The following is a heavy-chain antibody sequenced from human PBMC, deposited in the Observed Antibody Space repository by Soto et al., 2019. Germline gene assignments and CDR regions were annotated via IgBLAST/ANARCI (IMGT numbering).Heavy chain of an antibody. Sequence: PGGSLRLPCAASGFTFRDYYISLIRQAPGKGPEWFSYISSSSSYTNYADSVKGRFTISRDNAKNSLYLQMNSLRAEDTAVYYCARVLMITFGGVIANYFXYWGQGTLVTVSS. CDR3: ARVLMITFGGVIANYFXY. CDR2: ISSSSSYT. J-gene: IGHJ4*02. CDR1: GFTFRDYY. V-gene: IGHV3-11*05. D-gene: IGHD3-16*02.